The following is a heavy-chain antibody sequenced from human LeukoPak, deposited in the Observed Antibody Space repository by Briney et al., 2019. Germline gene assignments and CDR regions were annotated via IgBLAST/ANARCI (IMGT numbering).Heavy chain of an antibody. D-gene: IGHD1/OR15-1a*01. CDR2: ISSNSYTI. V-gene: IGHV3-48*01. Sequence: GGSLRLSCAASGFTFSSYGMNWVRQAPGKGLEWVSYISSNSYTIYYADSAKGRFTISRDNAKNSLYLQINSLRAEDTAVYYCARRPGTIAFDIWGQGTMVTVSS. J-gene: IGHJ3*02. CDR3: ARRPGTIAFDI. CDR1: GFTFSSYG.